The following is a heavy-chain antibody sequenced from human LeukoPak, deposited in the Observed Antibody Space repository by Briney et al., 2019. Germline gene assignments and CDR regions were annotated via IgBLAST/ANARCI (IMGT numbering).Heavy chain of an antibody. V-gene: IGHV3-23*01. J-gene: IGHJ3*02. CDR1: RFTFRNYA. Sequence: GGSLRLSCAASRFTFRNYAMSWVRQAPGRGLEWLCIISGTADSKYYADSVKGRFTISRDNPRSTLYLEMNILRAEDTAVYYCAKADATIGGAFDTWGQGTMVIDSS. CDR3: AKADATIGGAFDT. CDR2: ISGTADSK. D-gene: IGHD3-16*01.